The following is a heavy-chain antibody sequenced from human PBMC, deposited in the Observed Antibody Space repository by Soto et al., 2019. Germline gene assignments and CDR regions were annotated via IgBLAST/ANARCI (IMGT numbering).Heavy chain of an antibody. D-gene: IGHD2-15*01. Sequence: EVQLVESGGGVVQPGGSLRLSCAASGFTFSSYWMSWVRQAPGKGLEWVANIKQDGSEKYYVDSVKGRFTISRDNAKNSLYLQMNSLRAEDTAVYYCARGPRVVAATLDYYYYMDVWGKGTTVTVSS. CDR2: IKQDGSEK. V-gene: IGHV3-7*04. CDR1: GFTFSSYW. CDR3: ARGPRVVAATLDYYYYMDV. J-gene: IGHJ6*03.